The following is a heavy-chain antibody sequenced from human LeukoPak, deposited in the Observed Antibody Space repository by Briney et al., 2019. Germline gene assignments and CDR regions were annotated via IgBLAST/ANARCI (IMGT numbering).Heavy chain of an antibody. Sequence: SSETLSLTCTVSGGSISSSSYYWGWIRQPPGKGREWIGSIYYSGSTYYNPSLKSRVTISVDTSKNQFSLKLSSVTAADTAVYYCARAQMATITMPFDYWGQGTLVTVSS. CDR2: IYYSGST. J-gene: IGHJ4*02. CDR1: GGSISSSSYY. V-gene: IGHV4-39*07. D-gene: IGHD5-24*01. CDR3: ARAQMATITMPFDY.